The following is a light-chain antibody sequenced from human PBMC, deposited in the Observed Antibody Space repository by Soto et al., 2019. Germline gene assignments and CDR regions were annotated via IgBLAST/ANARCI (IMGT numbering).Light chain of an antibody. CDR1: QSVGSS. J-gene: IGKJ3*01. CDR3: QQHSQWEGFS. V-gene: IGKV3-11*01. Sequence: EIVLTQSPATLSLSPGESATLSCRASQSVGSSLAWYQQKPGQAPRLLIHDASSRAADIPARFSGSGSGTDFTLTISGLEPEDFVVYYCQQHSQWEGFSFGHGTKVDLK. CDR2: DAS.